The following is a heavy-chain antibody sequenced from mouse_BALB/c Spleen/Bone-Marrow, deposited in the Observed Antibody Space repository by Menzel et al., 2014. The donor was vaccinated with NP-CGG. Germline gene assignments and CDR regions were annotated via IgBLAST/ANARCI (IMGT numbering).Heavy chain of an antibody. CDR2: ISSGSSTI. CDR1: GFTFSSFG. J-gene: IGHJ3*01. D-gene: IGHD1-1*01. CDR3: ARGDLLRGFAY. Sequence: EVKVVESGGGLVQPGGSRKLSRAASGFTFSSFGMHWVRQAPEKGLEWVAYISSGSSTIYYADTVKGRFTISRDNPKNTLFLQMTSLRSEDTAMYYCARGDLLRGFAYWGQGTLVTVSA. V-gene: IGHV5-17*02.